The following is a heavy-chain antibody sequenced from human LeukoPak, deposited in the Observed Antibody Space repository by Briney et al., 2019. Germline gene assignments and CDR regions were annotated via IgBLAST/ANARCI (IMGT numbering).Heavy chain of an antibody. J-gene: IGHJ4*02. CDR1: RFTFCGDA. V-gene: IGHV3-23*01. CDR2: VSGSGSTT. Sequence: RGSLRLSSAASRFTFCGDAMSSGRQAPRKSLQWASAVSGSGSTTYYADSVKGRFTISRDNSKNTLYLQMNSLRAEDTAVYYCAKDRRSAEPALSYFDYWGQGTLVTVSS. CDR3: AKDRRSAEPALSYFDY. D-gene: IGHD6-13*01.